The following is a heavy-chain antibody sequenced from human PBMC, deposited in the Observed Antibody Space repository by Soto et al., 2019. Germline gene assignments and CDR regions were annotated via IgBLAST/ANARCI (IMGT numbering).Heavy chain of an antibody. D-gene: IGHD1-26*01. J-gene: IGHJ6*02. Sequence: PGESLKISCKGSGYSFTSYWIGWVRQMPGKGLEWMGIIYPGDHDTRYSPSFQGQVTISADKSISTAYLQWSSLKASDTAMYYCARHEGGSYSNYYGMDVWGQGTTVTVSS. CDR3: ARHEGGSYSNYYGMDV. V-gene: IGHV5-51*01. CDR1: GYSFTSYW. CDR2: IYPGDHDT.